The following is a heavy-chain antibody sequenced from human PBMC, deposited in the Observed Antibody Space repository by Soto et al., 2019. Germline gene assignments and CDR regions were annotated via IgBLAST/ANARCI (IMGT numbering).Heavy chain of an antibody. Sequence: QVQLVESGGGVVQPGRSLRLSCAASGFTFSSYGMHWVRQAPGKGLEWVAVIWYDGSNKYYADSVKGRFTISRDNSKNTLYLQMNSLRAEDTAVYYCARHYYDSSGYYFVYYYYYGMDVWGQGTTVTVSS. CDR3: ARHYYDSSGYYFVYYYYYGMDV. J-gene: IGHJ6*02. V-gene: IGHV3-33*01. CDR2: IWYDGSNK. CDR1: GFTFSSYG. D-gene: IGHD3-22*01.